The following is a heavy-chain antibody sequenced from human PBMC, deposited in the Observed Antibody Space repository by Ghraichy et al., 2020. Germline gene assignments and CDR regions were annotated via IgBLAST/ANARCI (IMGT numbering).Heavy chain of an antibody. J-gene: IGHJ3*01. V-gene: IGHV3-30-3*01. Sequence: GGSLRLSCAASAFTLSNYHMHWVRQAPGKGLEWVALISDDGANKNYAESVKGRFTISRDTSKNTLSLEMNSLRLEDTALYYCAREIDAFDLWGQGTMVAVSS. CDR2: ISDDGANK. CDR3: AREIDAFDL. CDR1: AFTLSNYH.